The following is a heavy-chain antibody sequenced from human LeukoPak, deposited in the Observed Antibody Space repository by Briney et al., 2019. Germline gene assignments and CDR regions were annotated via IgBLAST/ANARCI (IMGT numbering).Heavy chain of an antibody. Sequence: GGSLRLSCAASGFTFNNYAMSWVRQAPGKGLEWVSAISGSGGSTYYADSVKGRFTISRDNAKNSLYLQMNSLRAEDTAVYYCARDLGIAARPAAFDIWGQGTMVTVSS. J-gene: IGHJ3*02. CDR3: ARDLGIAARPAAFDI. D-gene: IGHD6-6*01. CDR1: GFTFNNYA. V-gene: IGHV3-23*01. CDR2: ISGSGGST.